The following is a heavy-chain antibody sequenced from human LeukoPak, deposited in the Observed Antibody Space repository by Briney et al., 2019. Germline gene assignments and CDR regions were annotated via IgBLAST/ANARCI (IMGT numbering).Heavy chain of an antibody. J-gene: IGHJ4*02. V-gene: IGHV1-18*01. CDR1: GYTFTNYF. CDR2: IRVYNGNT. D-gene: IGHD3-22*01. CDR3: ARAPRTYYYDSSGYYF. Sequence: ASVKVSCKPSGYTFTNYFISWVQQAPRQGLKGMGWIRVYNGNTNYEQKLQGRVTMTTETSTSTAYMELRILRSDDTAVYYCARAPRTYYYDSSGYYFWGQGTLVTVSS.